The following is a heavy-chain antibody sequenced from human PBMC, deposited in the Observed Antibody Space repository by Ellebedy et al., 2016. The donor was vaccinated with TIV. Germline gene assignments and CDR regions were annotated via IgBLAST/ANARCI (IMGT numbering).Heavy chain of an antibody. D-gene: IGHD3-10*01. J-gene: IGHJ6*02. CDR3: ARHTVTGSYRLDV. CDR2: IDPSDSYV. CDR1: GSSFSSYW. V-gene: IGHV5-10-1*01. Sequence: PGGSLRLSCTVSGSSFSSYWISWVRQRPGKGLEWIGRIDPSDSYVHDSPSFHGHVSISADKSITTAYLHGNSMKASDTASYSWARHTVTGSYRLDVWGQGTTVTVAS.